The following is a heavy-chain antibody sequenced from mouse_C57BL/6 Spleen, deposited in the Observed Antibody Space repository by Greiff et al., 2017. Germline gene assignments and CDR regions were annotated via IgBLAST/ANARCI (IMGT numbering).Heavy chain of an antibody. D-gene: IGHD1-1*01. J-gene: IGHJ1*03. CDR2: INPGSGGT. V-gene: IGHV1-54*01. CDR3: ARYGSTYWYFDV. Sequence: QVQLQQSVAELVRPGTSVKVSCKASGYAFTNYLIEWVKQRPGQGLEWIGVINPGSGGTNYNEKFKGKATLTADKSSSTAYMQLSSLPSEDSAVYFCARYGSTYWYFDVWGTGTTVTVSS. CDR1: GYAFTNYL.